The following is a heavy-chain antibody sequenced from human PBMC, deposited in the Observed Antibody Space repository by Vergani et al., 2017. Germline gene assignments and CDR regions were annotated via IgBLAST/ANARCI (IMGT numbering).Heavy chain of an antibody. J-gene: IGHJ3*02. CDR3: AKDKRISLIVVVIGGAFDI. CDR1: GFTFSTHA. Sequence: EVQLLESGGGLVQPGGSLRLSCTASGFTFSTHAMSWVRQAPGTGLEWVSGISGGGDSIHYADSVKGRFTISRDNSKNTLYLQMNSLRAEDTAAYYCAKDKRISLIVVVIGGAFDIWGQGTMVTVSS. CDR2: ISGGGDSI. V-gene: IGHV3-23*01. D-gene: IGHD3-22*01.